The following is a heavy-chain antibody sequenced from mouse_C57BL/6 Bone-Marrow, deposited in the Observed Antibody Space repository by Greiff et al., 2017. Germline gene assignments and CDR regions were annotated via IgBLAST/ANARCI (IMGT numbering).Heavy chain of an antibody. CDR2: INPNNGGT. J-gene: IGHJ2*01. Sequence: VQLKESGPELVKPGASVKIPCKASGYTFTDYNMDWVKQSHGKSLEWIGDINPNNGGTIYNQKFKGKATLTVDKSSSTAYMELRSLSSEDTAVYYCAILPYGSNDYFDYRDQGTTLTVSS. D-gene: IGHD1-1*01. CDR1: GYTFTDYN. V-gene: IGHV1-18*01. CDR3: AILPYGSNDYFDY.